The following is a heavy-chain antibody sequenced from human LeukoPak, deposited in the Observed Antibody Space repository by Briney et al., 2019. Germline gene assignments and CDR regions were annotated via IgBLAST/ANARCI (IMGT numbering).Heavy chain of an antibody. CDR2: MNPNSGNT. D-gene: IGHD3-10*01. J-gene: IGHJ4*02. CDR3: ARGGPYGSGTSWDY. V-gene: IGHV1-8*02. Sequence: ASVKVSCKASGYTFTSYGISWVRQAPGQGLEWMGWMNPNSGNTGYAQKFQGRITMTRNTSISTAYMELSSLRSEDTAVYYCARGGPYGSGTSWDYWGQGTLVTVSS. CDR1: GYTFTSYG.